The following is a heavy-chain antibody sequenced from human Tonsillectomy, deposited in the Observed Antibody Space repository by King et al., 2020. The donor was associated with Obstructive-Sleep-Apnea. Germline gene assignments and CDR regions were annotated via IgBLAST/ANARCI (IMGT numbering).Heavy chain of an antibody. CDR1: GGSISSYY. Sequence: VQLQESGPGLVKHSETLSLTCTVSGGSISSYYWSGFLQPPGKGLEWIGYIYYSESTNYNPSLKSRVTISVDTSKNQFSLNLSSVTAADTAVYYCARDTAMDLYYYYGMDVWGQGTTVTVSS. CDR2: IYYSEST. D-gene: IGHD5-18*01. CDR3: ARDTAMDLYYYYGMDV. V-gene: IGHV4-59*01. J-gene: IGHJ6*02.